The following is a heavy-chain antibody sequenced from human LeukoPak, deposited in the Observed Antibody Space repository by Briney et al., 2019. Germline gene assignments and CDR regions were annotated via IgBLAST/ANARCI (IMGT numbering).Heavy chain of an antibody. CDR2: INPNTDDT. V-gene: IGHV1-2*02. CDR1: RYNFDGYY. J-gene: IGHJ4*02. D-gene: IGHD1-26*01. Sequence: ASVKDSCTASRYNFDGYYIHWVRQAPGQGLAWMAWINPNTDDTHIAQKLQDRVTLSRDNSISTAYLELRSLRYDDTAVYYCARGEGIVGSTGLSYWGQGTLVSVSS. CDR3: ARGEGIVGSTGLSY.